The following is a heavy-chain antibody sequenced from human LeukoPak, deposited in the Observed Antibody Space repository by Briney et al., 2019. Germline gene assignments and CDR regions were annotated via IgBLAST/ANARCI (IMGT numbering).Heavy chain of an antibody. Sequence: GASVKVSCKSSGYTFTGYYMHWVRQAPGQGLEWMGWINPNSGGTNYAQKFQGRVTMTRDTPISTAYMELSRLRSDDTAVYYCARVTWERYGMDVWGQGTTVTGSS. CDR2: INPNSGGT. V-gene: IGHV1-2*02. D-gene: IGHD1-26*01. J-gene: IGHJ6*02. CDR3: ARVTWERYGMDV. CDR1: GYTFTGYY.